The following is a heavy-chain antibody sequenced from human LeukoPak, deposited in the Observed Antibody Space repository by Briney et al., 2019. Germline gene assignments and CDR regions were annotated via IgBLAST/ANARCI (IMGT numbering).Heavy chain of an antibody. D-gene: IGHD6-19*01. CDR2: ISGSGGST. V-gene: IGHV3-23*01. CDR1: GFTFSNYA. J-gene: IGHJ4*02. Sequence: GGSLRLSCAASGFTFSNYAMSWVRQAPGKGLEWVSAISGSGGSTYYADSVKGRFTISRDNSKNTLYLQMNSLRAEDTAVYYCAKGSSPPVAGLLDYWGQGTLVTVSS. CDR3: AKGSSPPVAGLLDY.